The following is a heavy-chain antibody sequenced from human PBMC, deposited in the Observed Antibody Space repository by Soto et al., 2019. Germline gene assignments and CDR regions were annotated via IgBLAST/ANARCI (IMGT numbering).Heavy chain of an antibody. J-gene: IGHJ4*02. Sequence: SETLSLTCAVYGGSFSGYYWSWIRQPPGKGLEWIGEINHSGSTNYNPSLKSRVTISVDTSKNQFSLKLSSVTAADTAVYYCARKAYGDLYYFDYWGQGTLVTVSS. CDR3: ARKAYGDLYYFDY. V-gene: IGHV4-34*01. D-gene: IGHD4-17*01. CDR2: INHSGST. CDR1: GGSFSGYY.